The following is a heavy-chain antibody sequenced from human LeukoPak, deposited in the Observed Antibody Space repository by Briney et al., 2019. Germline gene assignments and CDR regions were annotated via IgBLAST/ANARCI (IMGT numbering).Heavy chain of an antibody. D-gene: IGHD6-13*01. CDR1: GYSFTSYW. CDR2: IYPGDSDT. J-gene: IGHJ6*02. CDR3: ARQLYSSSWRFLRSYYGMDV. Sequence: GESLKISCKGSGYSFTSYWIGWVRQMPGKGLEWMGIIYPGDSDTGYSPSFQGQVTISADKSISTAYLQWSSLKASDTAMYYCARQLYSSSWRFLRSYYGMDVWGQGTTVTVSS. V-gene: IGHV5-51*01.